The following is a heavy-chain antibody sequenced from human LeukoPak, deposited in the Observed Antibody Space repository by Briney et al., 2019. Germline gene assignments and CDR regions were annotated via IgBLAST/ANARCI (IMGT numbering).Heavy chain of an antibody. D-gene: IGHD5-24*01. CDR2: IKQDGSEK. Sequence: GGSLRLSCAASGFTFSSYWMSWVRQAPGKGLEWVANIKQDGSEKYYVDSVKGRCTISRDNAKNSLYLQMNSLRAEDTAVYYCARPLRDGYNFDAFDIWGQGTMVTVSS. CDR3: ARPLRDGYNFDAFDI. J-gene: IGHJ3*02. V-gene: IGHV3-7*05. CDR1: GFTFSSYW.